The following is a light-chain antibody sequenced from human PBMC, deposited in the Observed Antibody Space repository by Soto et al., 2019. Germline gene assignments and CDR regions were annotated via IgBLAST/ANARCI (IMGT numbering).Light chain of an antibody. J-gene: IGLJ2*01. CDR1: SSDVGGYNY. Sequence: QSVLTQPPSASGSPGQSVTISCTGTSSDVGGYNYVSWYQQHPGKAPKLMISGVSKRPSGVPDPFSGSKSGNTASLTVSGLQAEDEADYYCTSFAGNNNLVFGGGTKLTVL. V-gene: IGLV2-8*01. CDR3: TSFAGNNNLV. CDR2: GVS.